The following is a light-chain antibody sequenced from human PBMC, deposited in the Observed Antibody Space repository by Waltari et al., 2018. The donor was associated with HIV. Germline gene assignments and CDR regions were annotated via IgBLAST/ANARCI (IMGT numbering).Light chain of an antibody. CDR1: SSDVGAYNY. Sequence: QSALAQPPSAPGSAGQSVTISCTGTSSDVGAYNYVSWYQQHPGKSPKLIIYDVTKRPSGVPDRFSGSKSGNTASLTVSGLQGEDEADYYCSSYADSDTPVVFGGGTKLTVL. J-gene: IGLJ2*01. V-gene: IGLV2-8*01. CDR3: SSYADSDTPVV. CDR2: DVT.